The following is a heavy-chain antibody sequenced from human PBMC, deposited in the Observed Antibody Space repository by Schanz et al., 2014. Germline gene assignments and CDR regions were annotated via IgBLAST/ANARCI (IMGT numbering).Heavy chain of an antibody. V-gene: IGHV3-23*04. CDR3: AKYRGYYRVSGSYRELEY. CDR1: GFTFSSYA. Sequence: EVQLAESGGGLVQPGGSLRLSCAASGFTFSSYAMSWLRQAPGKGLEWVSVIGVDGTTTYYADSVKGRFTISRDNSKNTLYLQMNSLRPEDTAVYYCAKYRGYYRVSGSYRELEYWGQGTLVTVSS. J-gene: IGHJ4*02. CDR2: IGVDGTTT. D-gene: IGHD3-10*01.